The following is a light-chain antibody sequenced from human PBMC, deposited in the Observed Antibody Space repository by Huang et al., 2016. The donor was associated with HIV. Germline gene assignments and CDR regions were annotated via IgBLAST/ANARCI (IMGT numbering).Light chain of an antibody. CDR3: QQYYSTRALT. CDR1: QGISNS. V-gene: IGKV1-NL1*01. Sequence: DIQMTQSPSSLSASVGDRVTITCRASQGISNSLAWYQQKPGKSPKLLLYAASRLESGVPSRFRGSGSGTDYTLTISRLQPEDFATYYCQQYYSTRALTFGGGTKVEIK. CDR2: AAS. J-gene: IGKJ4*01.